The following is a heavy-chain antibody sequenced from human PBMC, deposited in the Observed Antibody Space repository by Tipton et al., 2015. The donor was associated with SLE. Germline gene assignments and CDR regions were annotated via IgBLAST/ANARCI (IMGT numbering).Heavy chain of an antibody. Sequence: GLVKPSETLSLTCAVSGYSISSGYYWGWIRQPPGKGLEWIGSIYHSGSTYYNPSLKSRVTISVDTSKNQFSLKLSSVTAADTAVYYCARMVQGDYFDYWGQVTLVTVSS. D-gene: IGHD3-10*01. V-gene: IGHV4-38-2*01. J-gene: IGHJ4*02. CDR2: IYHSGST. CDR3: ARMVQGDYFDY. CDR1: GYSISSGYY.